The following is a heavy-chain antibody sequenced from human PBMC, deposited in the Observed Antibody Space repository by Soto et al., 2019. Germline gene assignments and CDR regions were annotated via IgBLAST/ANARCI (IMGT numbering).Heavy chain of an antibody. J-gene: IGHJ4*02. Sequence: LXLTFDFSGDSIGSNVWWSWVRHPPGKGLEWIGEVYHNGLTDYNPSLRGRATMSADMSKNQSSLRVTSVTDADTAIYYCARDAALPGEADRFDYWGQGALVTVYS. CDR2: VYHNGLT. CDR1: GDSIGSNVW. CDR3: ARDAALPGEADRFDY. D-gene: IGHD2-15*01. V-gene: IGHV4-4*02.